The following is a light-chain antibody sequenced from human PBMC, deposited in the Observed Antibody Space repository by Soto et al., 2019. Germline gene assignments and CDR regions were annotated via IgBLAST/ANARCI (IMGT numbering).Light chain of an antibody. J-gene: IGKJ4*01. V-gene: IGKV1-39*01. Sequence: DIQMTQSPSSLSASVGDRVTITCRASQSISSYLNWYQQKPGKAPKLLIYAASSLQSGVPSRFRGSGSGTDFTLTISSLQPEDFATYYCPQSYSTPITFGGGTKVEIK. CDR1: QSISSY. CDR3: PQSYSTPIT. CDR2: AAS.